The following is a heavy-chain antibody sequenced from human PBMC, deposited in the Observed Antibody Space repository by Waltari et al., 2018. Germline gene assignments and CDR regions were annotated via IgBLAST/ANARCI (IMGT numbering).Heavy chain of an antibody. J-gene: IGHJ5*02. CDR3: ARVWGRAPLIAARPSWFDP. D-gene: IGHD6-6*01. CDR1: GGSFSGYY. V-gene: IGHV4-34*01. Sequence: QVQLQQWGAGQLKPSETLSLTCAVYGGSFSGYYWSWIRQPPGKGLEWIGEIKHSVSTNYNPSLKSRVTISVDTSKNQFSLKLSSVTAADTAVYYCARVWGRAPLIAARPSWFDPWGQGTLVTVSS. CDR2: IKHSVST.